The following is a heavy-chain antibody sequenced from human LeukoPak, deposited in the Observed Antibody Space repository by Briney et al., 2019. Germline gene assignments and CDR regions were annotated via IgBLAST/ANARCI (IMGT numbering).Heavy chain of an antibody. CDR3: AKDLVTGYSYGRIGY. CDR1: GFTFSSYG. V-gene: IGHV3-30*18. Sequence: QPGGSLRLSCAASGFTFSSYGMHWVRQAPGKGLEWVAVISYDGSNKYYADSVKGRFTISRDNSKNTLYLQMNSLRAEDTAVYYCAKDLVTGYSYGRIGYWGQGTLVTVSS. CDR2: ISYDGSNK. D-gene: IGHD5-18*01. J-gene: IGHJ4*02.